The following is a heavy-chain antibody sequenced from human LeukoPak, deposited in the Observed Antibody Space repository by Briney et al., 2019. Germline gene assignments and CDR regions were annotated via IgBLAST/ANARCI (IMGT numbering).Heavy chain of an antibody. V-gene: IGHV3-30*18. CDR3: AKDPTIAVAGSRGYYFDY. J-gene: IGHJ4*02. Sequence: PGGSLRLSCAASGFTFSNYGIHWVRQAPGKGLEWVAVISYDGSNKYYADSVKGRFTISRDNSKNTLYLQMNSLRAEDTAVYYCAKDPTIAVAGSRGYYFDYRGQGTLVTVSS. CDR1: GFTFSNYG. CDR2: ISYDGSNK. D-gene: IGHD6-19*01.